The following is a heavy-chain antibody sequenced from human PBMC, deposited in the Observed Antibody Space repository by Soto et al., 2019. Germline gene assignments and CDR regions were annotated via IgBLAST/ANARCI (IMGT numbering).Heavy chain of an antibody. D-gene: IGHD3-10*01. V-gene: IGHV1-8*01. CDR3: ARSVGGSNVNFDY. CDR2: MNPDSGNT. CDR1: GYTFTSYD. J-gene: IGHJ4*02. Sequence: GASVKVSCKASGYTFTSYDINWVRQATGQGPEWMGRMNPDSGNTGYVQKFQGRVTMTRNTAISTAYMELSSLRSEDTAVYYCARSVGGSNVNFDYWGQGTLVTVSS.